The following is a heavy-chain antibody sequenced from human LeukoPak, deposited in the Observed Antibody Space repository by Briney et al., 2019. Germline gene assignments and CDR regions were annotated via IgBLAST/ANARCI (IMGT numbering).Heavy chain of an antibody. V-gene: IGHV4-39*07. CDR2: INHSGST. Sequence: SETLSLTCTVSGGSISSGSYYWSWIRQPPGKGLEWIGEINHSGSTNYNPSLKSRVTISVDTSKNQFSLKLSSVTAADTAVYYCARGHRYSYGYSRTKTNYFDYWGQGTLVTVSS. CDR3: ARGHRYSYGYSRTKTNYFDY. D-gene: IGHD5-18*01. CDR1: GGSISSGSYY. J-gene: IGHJ4*02.